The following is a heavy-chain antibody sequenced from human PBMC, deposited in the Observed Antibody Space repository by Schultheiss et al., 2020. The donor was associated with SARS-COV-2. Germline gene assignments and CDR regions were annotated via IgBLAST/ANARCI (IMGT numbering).Heavy chain of an antibody. J-gene: IGHJ4*02. Sequence: GGSLRLSCAASGFTFSSYSMNWVRQAPGKGLEWVSSISSSSSYIYYADSVKGRFTISRDNAKNTLYLQMNSLRAEDTAVYYCARGLWYYDSSGYYFAYWGQGTLVTVSS. CDR1: GFTFSSYS. CDR2: ISSSSSYI. V-gene: IGHV3-21*01. CDR3: ARGLWYYDSSGYYFAY. D-gene: IGHD3-22*01.